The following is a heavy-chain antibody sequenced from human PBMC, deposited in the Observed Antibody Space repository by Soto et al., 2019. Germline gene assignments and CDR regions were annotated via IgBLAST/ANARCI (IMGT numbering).Heavy chain of an antibody. D-gene: IGHD3-10*01. Sequence: QVQLVESGGGVVQPGRSLRLSCAASGFTFSSYGLHWVRQAPGQGLEWVAVLWSDGSNKYYGDSVKGRFTISRDNSKNTLYLQMNSLRAEDTAVYYCARVQYYGSWSYDYYYVRDVWGQGTTVTVSS. J-gene: IGHJ6*02. V-gene: IGHV3-33*01. CDR2: LWSDGSNK. CDR1: GFTFSSYG. CDR3: ARVQYYGSWSYDYYYVRDV.